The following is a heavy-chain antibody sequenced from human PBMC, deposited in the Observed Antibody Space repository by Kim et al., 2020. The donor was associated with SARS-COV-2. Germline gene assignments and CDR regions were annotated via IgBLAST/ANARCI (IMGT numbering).Heavy chain of an antibody. J-gene: IGHJ4*02. D-gene: IGHD1-26*01. CDR2: ISYDGNIQ. CDR1: GFTFKNYT. V-gene: IGHV3-30*04. CDR3: ARGPGATPSPFDY. Sequence: GGSLRLSCAASGFTFKNYTLHWVRQAPGKGLEWVAVISYDGNIQYYPDSVKGRFTISRDNSKNRLYLQMNRLRVEDTAVYYCARGPGATPSPFDYWGQGT.